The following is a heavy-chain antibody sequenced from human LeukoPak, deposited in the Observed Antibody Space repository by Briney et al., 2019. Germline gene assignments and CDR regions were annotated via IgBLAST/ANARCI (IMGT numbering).Heavy chain of an antibody. Sequence: SETLSLTCTVSGGSISSSSYYWGWIRQPPGKGLEWIGSIYYSGSTYYNPSLKSRVTISVDTSKNQFSLKLSSMTAADTAVYYCARPHSGYKGYWGQGTLVTVSS. D-gene: IGHD5-12*01. CDR2: IYYSGST. V-gene: IGHV4-39*01. CDR3: ARPHSGYKGY. J-gene: IGHJ4*02. CDR1: GGSISSSSYY.